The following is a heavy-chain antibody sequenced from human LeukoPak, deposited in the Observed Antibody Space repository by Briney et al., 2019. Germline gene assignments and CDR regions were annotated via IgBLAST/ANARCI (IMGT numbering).Heavy chain of an antibody. CDR1: GFSLSTSGMR. Sequence: SGPALVKPTQTLTLTCTFSGFSLSTSGMRVGWIRQPPGKALEWLARIDWDDDKFYSTSLKTRLTISKDTSKNQVVLTMTNMDPVDTATYYCARTQYYYDSSGYYFFDYWGQGTLVTVSS. CDR3: ARTQYYYDSSGYYFFDY. V-gene: IGHV2-70*04. J-gene: IGHJ4*02. CDR2: IDWDDDK. D-gene: IGHD3-22*01.